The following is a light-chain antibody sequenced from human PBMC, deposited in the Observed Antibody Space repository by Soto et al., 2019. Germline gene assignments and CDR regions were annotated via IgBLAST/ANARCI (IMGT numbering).Light chain of an antibody. CDR2: EGT. Sequence: QSALTQPASVSGSPGQSITISCTGNRSNVGNYVLVSWYQQHPGKAPKFIIYEGTQRPSGVSNRFSGSKSGNTASLTVSGLHAEDEADYYCCSYAGSSTGVFGGGTKLTVL. CDR3: CSYAGSSTGV. CDR1: RSNVGNYVL. J-gene: IGLJ3*02. V-gene: IGLV2-23*01.